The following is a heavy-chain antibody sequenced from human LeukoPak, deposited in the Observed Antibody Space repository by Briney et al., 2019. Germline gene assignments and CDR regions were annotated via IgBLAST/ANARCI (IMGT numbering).Heavy chain of an antibody. CDR2: ISGSGGST. CDR3: AKDQAGYYGSGSYYFL. J-gene: IGHJ4*02. Sequence: GGSLRLSCAASGFTFSSYAMSWVRQAPGKGLEWVSAISGSGGSTYYADSVKGRFTISRDNSKNTLYLQTNSLRAEDTAVYYCAKDQAGYYGSGSYYFLWGQGTLVTVSS. D-gene: IGHD3-10*01. V-gene: IGHV3-23*01. CDR1: GFTFSSYA.